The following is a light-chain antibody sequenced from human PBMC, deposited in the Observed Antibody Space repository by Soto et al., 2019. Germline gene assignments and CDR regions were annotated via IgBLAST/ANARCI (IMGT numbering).Light chain of an antibody. V-gene: IGLV2-14*01. Sequence: QSALTQPASVSGSPGQSITISCTGTSSDVGGYIYVSWYQLHPGKAPKLMVFDINNRPSGVSYRFSGSKSGNTASLTISGLQAEDEADYYCVSYSNSTSYVFGTGTKLTVL. CDR1: SSDVGGYIY. J-gene: IGLJ1*01. CDR3: VSYSNSTSYV. CDR2: DIN.